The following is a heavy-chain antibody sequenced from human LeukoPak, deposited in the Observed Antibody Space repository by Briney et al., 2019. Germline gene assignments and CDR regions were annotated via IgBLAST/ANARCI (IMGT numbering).Heavy chain of an antibody. Sequence: GASVKVSCKASGYTFTGYYMHWVRQAPGQGLEWMGWINPNSGGTNYAQKFQGWVTMTRDTSISTAYMELSRLRSDDAAVYYCARGLGSSSSMDVWGQGTTVTVSS. CDR3: ARGLGSSSSMDV. CDR1: GYTFTGYY. V-gene: IGHV1-2*04. D-gene: IGHD6-6*01. CDR2: INPNSGGT. J-gene: IGHJ6*02.